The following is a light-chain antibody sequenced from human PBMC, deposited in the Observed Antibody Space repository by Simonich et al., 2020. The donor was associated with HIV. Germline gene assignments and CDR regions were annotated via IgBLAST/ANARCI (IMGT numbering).Light chain of an antibody. J-gene: IGKJ1*01. Sequence: DIQMTQSPSSLSASVGDRVTITCRASQSISSYLNWYQQKPGKAPKLLIYAASSLQSGVPSRFSGSGSGTEFTLTISSLQPDDFATYYCQQANSFPRTFGQGTKVEIK. CDR3: QQANSFPRT. V-gene: IGKV1-39*01. CDR1: QSISSY. CDR2: AAS.